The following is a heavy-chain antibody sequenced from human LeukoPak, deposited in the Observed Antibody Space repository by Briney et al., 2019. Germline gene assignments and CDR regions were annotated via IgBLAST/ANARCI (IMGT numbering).Heavy chain of an antibody. CDR1: GFTFSSYA. Sequence: GGSLRLSCAASGFTFSSYAMSWVRQAPGKGLEWVSAISASGGSTYYADSVKGRFTISRDNSKNTLYPQMNSLRAEDTAVYYCAKVRGYTYYDILTGYYFFDYWGQGTLVTVSS. J-gene: IGHJ4*02. V-gene: IGHV3-23*01. CDR2: ISASGGST. CDR3: AKVRGYTYYDILTGYYFFDY. D-gene: IGHD3-9*01.